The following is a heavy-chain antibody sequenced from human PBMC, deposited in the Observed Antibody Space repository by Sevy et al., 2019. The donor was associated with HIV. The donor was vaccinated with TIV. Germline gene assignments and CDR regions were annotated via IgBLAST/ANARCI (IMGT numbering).Heavy chain of an antibody. D-gene: IGHD1-7*01. V-gene: IGHV3-48*02. CDR1: GFTFSTYD. Sequence: GGSLRLSCAASGFTFSTYDMNWVRQAPVKGLEWVSFIRSSRDIFYADSVKGRFTISRDNAKNSLYLQMNSLRDEDTAVYYCASRRGSTGTTFDYWGQGTLVTVSS. J-gene: IGHJ4*02. CDR3: ASRRGSTGTTFDY. CDR2: IRSSRDI.